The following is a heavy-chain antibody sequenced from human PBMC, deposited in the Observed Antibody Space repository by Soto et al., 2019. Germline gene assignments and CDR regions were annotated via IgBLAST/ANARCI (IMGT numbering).Heavy chain of an antibody. D-gene: IGHD3-22*01. V-gene: IGHV3-15*01. CDR1: GFTFSNAW. CDR3: TTYDYYDSSGPSKYYFDY. CDR2: IKSKTDGGTT. Sequence: GGSLRLSCAASGFTFSNAWMSWVRQAPGKGLEWVGRIKSKTDGGTTDYAAPVKGRFTISRDDSKNTLYLQMNSLKTEDTAVYYCTTYDYYDSSGPSKYYFDYWGQGTLVTVSA. J-gene: IGHJ4*02.